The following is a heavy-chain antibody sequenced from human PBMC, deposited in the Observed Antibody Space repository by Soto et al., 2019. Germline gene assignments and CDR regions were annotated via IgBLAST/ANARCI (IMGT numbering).Heavy chain of an antibody. CDR1: GYPVTAYY. CDR2: INPATGAA. D-gene: IGHD3-3*01. CDR3: AMGGGVGVAGSAAFDM. J-gene: IGHJ3*02. V-gene: IGHV1-2*02. Sequence: QLHLVQSGAVVKKPGASVTVSCSASGYPVTAYYMHWVRQAPGRGLEWMGGINPATGAAKYTQTLQGRGTMSRDSSTSTVFIDLGGLTSGDTAVFSCAMGGGVGVAGSAAFDMWGQGTLVTVSS.